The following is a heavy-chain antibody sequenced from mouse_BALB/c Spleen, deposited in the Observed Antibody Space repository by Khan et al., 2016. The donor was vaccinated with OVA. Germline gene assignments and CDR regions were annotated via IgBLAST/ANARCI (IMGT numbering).Heavy chain of an antibody. V-gene: IGHV5-6*01. D-gene: IGHD4-1*01. J-gene: IGHJ3*01. Sequence: EVELVESGGDLVKPGGSLKLSCAASGFTFSSSSMSWVRQTPDKRLEWVASISSGGDYTYYPDIVKGRFTISRDNAKNTLYLEMSSLKSEDTAMYYCASHLTGSFDYWGQGTLVTVSA. CDR3: ASHLTGSFDY. CDR1: GFTFSSSS. CDR2: ISSGGDYT.